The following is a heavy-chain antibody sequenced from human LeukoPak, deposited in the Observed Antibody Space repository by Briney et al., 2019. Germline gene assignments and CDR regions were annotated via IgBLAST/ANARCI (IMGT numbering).Heavy chain of an antibody. J-gene: IGHJ3*02. CDR1: GYTFTGYY. CDR3: ASRERLWPRDDAFDI. D-gene: IGHD5-18*01. V-gene: IGHV1-2*02. CDR2: INPNSGGT. Sequence: GASVKVSCKASGYTFTGYYMHWVRQAPGQGLEWMGWINPNSGGTNYAQKFQGRVTMTRDTSISTAYMELSRLRSDDTAVYYCASRERLWPRDDAFDIWGQGTMVTVSS.